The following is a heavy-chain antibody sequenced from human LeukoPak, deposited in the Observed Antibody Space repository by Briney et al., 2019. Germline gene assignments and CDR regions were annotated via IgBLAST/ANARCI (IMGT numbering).Heavy chain of an antibody. Sequence: GGSLRLSCAASGFTFSSYSMNWVRQAPGKGLEWVSSISSSSSYIYYADSVKGRFTISRDNSKNTLYLQMNSLRAEDTAVYYCAKGYYYGSGSFDYWGQGTLVTVSS. CDR3: AKGYYYGSGSFDY. CDR2: ISSSSSYI. D-gene: IGHD3-10*01. V-gene: IGHV3-21*01. CDR1: GFTFSSYS. J-gene: IGHJ4*02.